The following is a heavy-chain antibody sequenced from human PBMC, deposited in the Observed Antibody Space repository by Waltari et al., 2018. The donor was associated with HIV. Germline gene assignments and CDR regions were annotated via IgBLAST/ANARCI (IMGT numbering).Heavy chain of an antibody. CDR2: ISYDGTAK. CDR1: GPGFRDSA. CDR3: AKVVGDLWSGFYSPYFDY. Sequence: VRLVESGGGVVQPGGSLGLSCSASGPGFRDSAISLVRQTPGKGLEWVALISYDGTAKDYADSVKGRFAVSKDNSKRTLFLQMNNLRLEDTAMYYCAKVVGDLWSGFYSPYFDYWGQGALVTVSS. V-gene: IGHV3-30*18. J-gene: IGHJ4*02. D-gene: IGHD3-3*01.